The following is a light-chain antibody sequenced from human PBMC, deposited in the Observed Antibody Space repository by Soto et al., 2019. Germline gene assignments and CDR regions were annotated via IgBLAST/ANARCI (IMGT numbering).Light chain of an antibody. CDR3: SSSTTGSTPVV. CDR1: SSDGGGYNY. CDR2: DVS. J-gene: IGLJ2*01. V-gene: IGLV2-14*01. Sequence: QSVLTQPASVSGSPGQSITISCTGTSSDGGGYNYVSWYQQHPGKAPKFMIYDVSNRPSGVSDRFSGSKSGNTASLTISGLQAEDEADYYCSSSTTGSTPVVFGGGTKVTVL.